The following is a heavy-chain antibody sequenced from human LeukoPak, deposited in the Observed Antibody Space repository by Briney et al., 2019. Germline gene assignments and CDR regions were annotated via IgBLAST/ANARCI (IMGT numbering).Heavy chain of an antibody. CDR3: ARGGSLDWLSHFDY. Sequence: GGSLTLSRAVSGLTFDDFGMSWVRQAPGKGLEWLSGINWNGGSTGYADSVKARFTISRDNAKTSLYLQMNRLRAEDTALYYCARGGSLDWLSHFDYWGQGTLVTVSS. CDR2: INWNGGST. V-gene: IGHV3-20*04. CDR1: GLTFDDFG. J-gene: IGHJ4*02. D-gene: IGHD3-9*01.